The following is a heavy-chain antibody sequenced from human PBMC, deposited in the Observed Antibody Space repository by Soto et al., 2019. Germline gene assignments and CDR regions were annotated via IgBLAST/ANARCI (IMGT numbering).Heavy chain of an antibody. CDR3: ARARWNDDVWDS. J-gene: IGHJ4*02. D-gene: IGHD1-1*01. CDR2: ISASGARI. CDR1: GVIFADYE. Sequence: LSLSCAASGVIFADYEMNWVGHAPGKGLGWVAYISASGARIYYADSVQGRFTISRDNANNSLYLQMNRLKAEDAALYYCARARWNDDVWDSWGQGTLVTFSS. V-gene: IGHV3-48*03.